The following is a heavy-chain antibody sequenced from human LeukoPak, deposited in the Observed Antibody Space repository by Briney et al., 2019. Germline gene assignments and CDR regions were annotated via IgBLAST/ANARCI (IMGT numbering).Heavy chain of an antibody. CDR2: IKQDGSEK. V-gene: IGHV3-7*01. CDR1: GFTFSNYW. CDR3: ARGVDTTMAPADV. D-gene: IGHD5-18*01. J-gene: IGHJ6*04. Sequence: PGGSLRLSCAASGFTFSNYWMSWVRQAPGKGLEWVANIKQDGSEKYYVDSVKGQFTISRDNAKNSLYLQMNSLRAEDTAVYYCARGVDTTMAPADVWGKGTTDTVSS.